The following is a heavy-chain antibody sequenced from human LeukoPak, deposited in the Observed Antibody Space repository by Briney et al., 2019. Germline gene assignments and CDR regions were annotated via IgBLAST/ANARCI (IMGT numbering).Heavy chain of an antibody. V-gene: IGHV3-30-3*01. D-gene: IGHD1/OR15-1a*01. CDR1: GFTFSSDI. CDR3: ARDRAESNWTNHTLFDS. Sequence: AGGSLRLSCAASGFTFSSDIMHWVRQAPGKGLEWVALIAYDGNNKYSADSVKGRFTISRDNSKNTLYLQMNSLRAEDTAVYYCARDRAESNWTNHTLFDSWGQGTPVTVSS. CDR2: IAYDGNNK. J-gene: IGHJ4*02.